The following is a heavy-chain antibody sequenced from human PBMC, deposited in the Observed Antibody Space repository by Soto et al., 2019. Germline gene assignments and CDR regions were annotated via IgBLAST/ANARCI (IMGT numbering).Heavy chain of an antibody. CDR3: ARRASWEKRPQKYQLTNRRGGWFDP. Sequence: QVQLVQSGAEVKKPGASVKVSCKASGYTFTSYDINWVRQATGQGLEWMGWMNPNSGNTGYAQKFQGRVTMTRNTSISTAYMELSSLRSEDTAVYYCARRASWEKRPQKYQLTNRRGGWFDPWGQGTLVTVSS. J-gene: IGHJ5*02. D-gene: IGHD2-2*01. V-gene: IGHV1-8*01. CDR2: MNPNSGNT. CDR1: GYTFTSYD.